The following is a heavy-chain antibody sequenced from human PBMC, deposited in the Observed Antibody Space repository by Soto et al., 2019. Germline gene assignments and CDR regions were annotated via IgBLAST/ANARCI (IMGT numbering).Heavy chain of an antibody. J-gene: IGHJ3*01. V-gene: IGHV3-23*01. CDR2: ISAIGGST. D-gene: IGHD3-22*01. CDR1: GFTFSNYV. Sequence: HPGGSLRLSCAASGFTFSNYVMMWVRQAPGKGLEWVSSISAIGGSTKYAQFVKGRFTISRDNFKNTLFLQMNSLRVDDTAVYHCANYDSTGSDAFALWGQGTMVTVSS. CDR3: ANYDSTGSDAFAL.